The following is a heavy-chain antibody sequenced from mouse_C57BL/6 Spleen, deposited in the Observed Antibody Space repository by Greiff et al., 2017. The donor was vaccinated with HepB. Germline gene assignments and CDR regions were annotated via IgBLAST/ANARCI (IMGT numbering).Heavy chain of an antibody. CDR1: GFTFTDYY. CDR3: ARYKGYDDPWYFDV. V-gene: IGHV7-3*01. D-gene: IGHD2-2*01. J-gene: IGHJ1*03. Sequence: VQLKESGGGLVQPGGSLSLSCAASGFTFTDYYMSWVRQPPGKALEWLGFIRNKANGYTTEYSASVKGRFTISRDNSQSILYLQMNALRAEDSATYYCARYKGYDDPWYFDVWGTGTTVTVSS. CDR2: IRNKANGYTT.